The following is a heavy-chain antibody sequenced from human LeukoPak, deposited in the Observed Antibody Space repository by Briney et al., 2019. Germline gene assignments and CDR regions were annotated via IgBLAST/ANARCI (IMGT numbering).Heavy chain of an antibody. CDR3: ARHGDRSSGPLAL. Sequence: SETLSLTCTVSGASVSSSSYYWGWIRQPPGKGLEWIGSVYYNGSTEHNPSLEGRATTSVDTSKNQFSLKLSSVTAADTAVYYCARHGDRSSGPLALWGQGTLVTVSS. CDR2: VYYNGST. V-gene: IGHV4-39*01. CDR1: GASVSSSSYY. J-gene: IGHJ4*02. D-gene: IGHD6-19*01.